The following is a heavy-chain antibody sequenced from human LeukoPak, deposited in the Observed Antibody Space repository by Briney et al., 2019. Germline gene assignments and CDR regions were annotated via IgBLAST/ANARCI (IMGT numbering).Heavy chain of an antibody. Sequence: GESLKISCKGSGYIFTSYWIGWVRQMPGKGLEWIGIIYPGDSDTRYSPSFQGQVTISADKSISTAYLQWSSLKASDTAMYYCARQDSSGWHGGLDFDYWSQGTLVTVSS. CDR1: GYIFTSYW. V-gene: IGHV5-51*01. D-gene: IGHD6-19*01. CDR3: ARQDSSGWHGGLDFDY. CDR2: IYPGDSDT. J-gene: IGHJ4*02.